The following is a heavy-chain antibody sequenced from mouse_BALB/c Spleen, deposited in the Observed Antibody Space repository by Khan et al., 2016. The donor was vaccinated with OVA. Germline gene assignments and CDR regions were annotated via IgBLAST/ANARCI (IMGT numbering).Heavy chain of an antibody. D-gene: IGHD1-1*02. CDR3: ARLAYYYHSEGFAY. J-gene: IGHJ3*01. Sequence: EVELVESGGDLVKTGGSLKLSCAASGFTFSTYGMSWVRQTPDKRLEWVATISSGGHYTYYIDSVKGRFTISRDNSKNIPYLQMTSLSSEDTAMYYCARLAYYYHSEGFAYWGQGTLGTVSA. CDR2: ISSGGHYT. V-gene: IGHV5-6*01. CDR1: GFTFSTYG.